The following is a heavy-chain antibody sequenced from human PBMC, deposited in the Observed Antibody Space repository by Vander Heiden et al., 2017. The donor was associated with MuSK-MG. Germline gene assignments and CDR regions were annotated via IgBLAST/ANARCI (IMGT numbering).Heavy chain of an antibody. CDR2: IKQDGSER. Sequence: EVQLVESGGGLVQPGGSLRLSCAASGFIFSTYWMSWVRQVPGKGLEWVANIKQDGSERYYVDSVKGRFTISRDNAKDSLYLQMNSLRAEDTAVYYCARGQQLGTWGQGTLVTVSS. CDR3: ARGQQLGT. J-gene: IGHJ4*02. CDR1: GFIFSTYW. V-gene: IGHV3-7*01. D-gene: IGHD6-13*01.